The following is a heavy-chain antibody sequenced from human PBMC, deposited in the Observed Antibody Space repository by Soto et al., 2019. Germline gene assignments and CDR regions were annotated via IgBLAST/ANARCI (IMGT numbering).Heavy chain of an antibody. Sequence: GASVKVSCKTSGYTFSTFGISWVRQAPGQGLEWMGWISAYTGNTNYAQKLQGRVTMTTDTATNTAYMELRSLRSDDTAIYYCARDPHEFWTSYWFDPWGQGTPVTVSS. J-gene: IGHJ5*02. CDR2: ISAYTGNT. D-gene: IGHD3-3*01. CDR3: ARDPHEFWTSYWFDP. V-gene: IGHV1-18*01. CDR1: GYTFSTFG.